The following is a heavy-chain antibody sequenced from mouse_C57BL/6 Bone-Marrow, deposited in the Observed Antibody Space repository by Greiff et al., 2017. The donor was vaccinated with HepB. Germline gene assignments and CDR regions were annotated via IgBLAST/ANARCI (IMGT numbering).Heavy chain of an antibody. V-gene: IGHV1-59*01. CDR3: ASLLFITTAGFAY. CDR2: IDPSDSYT. D-gene: IGHD1-1*01. Sequence: QVQLQQPGAELVRPGTSVKLSCKASGYTFTSYWMHWVKQRPGQGLEWIGVIDPSDSYTNYNQKFQGKATLTVDTSSSTAYMQLSSLTSEDSAVYYCASLLFITTAGFAYWGKGTLVTVSA. CDR1: GYTFTSYW. J-gene: IGHJ3*01.